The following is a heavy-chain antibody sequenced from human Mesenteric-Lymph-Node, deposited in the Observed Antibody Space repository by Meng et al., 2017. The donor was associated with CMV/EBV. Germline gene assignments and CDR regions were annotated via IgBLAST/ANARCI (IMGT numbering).Heavy chain of an antibody. CDR1: GYTFIGYY. Sequence: ASVKVSCKASGYTFIGYYMHWVRQAPGQGLEWMGWINPNTGGTNYAQKFQGRVTMTRDTSISTAYMELSSLKSEDTAVYYCASYYCSSTSCLPWGQGTLVTVSS. D-gene: IGHD2-2*01. V-gene: IGHV1-2*02. CDR3: ASYYCSSTSCLP. J-gene: IGHJ5*02. CDR2: INPNTGGT.